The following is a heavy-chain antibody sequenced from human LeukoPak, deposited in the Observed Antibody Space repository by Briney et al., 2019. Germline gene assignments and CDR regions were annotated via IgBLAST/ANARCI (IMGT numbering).Heavy chain of an antibody. Sequence: KPSETLSLTCAVYGGSFSGYYWSWIRQPPGKGVEWIGEINHRGSTNYNPSPKSRVTISVDTSKNQFSLKLGSVTAADTAVYYCARGVCSGGGCYGLFNYWGQGTLVTVSS. CDR1: GGSFSGYY. CDR2: INHRGST. V-gene: IGHV4-34*01. D-gene: IGHD2-15*01. CDR3: ARGVCSGGGCYGLFNY. J-gene: IGHJ4*02.